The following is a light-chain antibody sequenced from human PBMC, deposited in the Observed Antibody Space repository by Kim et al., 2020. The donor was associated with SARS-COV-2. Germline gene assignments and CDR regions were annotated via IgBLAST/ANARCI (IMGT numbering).Light chain of an antibody. CDR3: QQYNNWPPLT. V-gene: IGKV3-15*01. CDR1: QSVGSD. CDR2: GAS. Sequence: SPGERATLSCRASQSVGSDLAWYQQKPGQAPRLLMYGASTRATGIPARFSGSGSGTEFTLTISSLQSEDFAVYYCQQYNNWPPLTFGGGTKVDIK. J-gene: IGKJ4*01.